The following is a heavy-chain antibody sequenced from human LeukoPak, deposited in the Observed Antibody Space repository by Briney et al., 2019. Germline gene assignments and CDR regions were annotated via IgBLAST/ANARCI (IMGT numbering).Heavy chain of an antibody. CDR3: ARARNGWYGYYFDY. CDR1: GYTFTSYA. V-gene: IGHV1-3*01. D-gene: IGHD6-19*01. CDR2: INAGNGNT. J-gene: IGHJ4*02. Sequence: ASVKVSCKASGYTFTSYAMHWVRQAPGQRLEWMGWINAGNGNTKYSQKFQGRVTITRDTSASTAYMELSSLRSEDTAVYYCARARNGWYGYYFDYWGQGTLVTVSS.